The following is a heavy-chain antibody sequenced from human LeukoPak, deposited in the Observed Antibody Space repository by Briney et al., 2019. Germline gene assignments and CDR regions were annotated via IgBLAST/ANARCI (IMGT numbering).Heavy chain of an antibody. V-gene: IGHV3-74*01. D-gene: IGHD1-26*01. CDR1: GFTFSDYW. Sequence: GGSLRLSCAASGFTFSDYWIHWVRQAPGKGLVWVSLIHSDGGITNYADSVKGRFTISRDNAKNTVYLQMNSLRVEDTAVYYCARDIYSIAEWGQGTLVTVSS. J-gene: IGHJ4*02. CDR3: ARDIYSIAE. CDR2: IHSDGGIT.